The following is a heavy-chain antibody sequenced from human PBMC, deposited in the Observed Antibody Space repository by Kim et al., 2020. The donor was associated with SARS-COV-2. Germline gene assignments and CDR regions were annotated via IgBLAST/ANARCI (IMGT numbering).Heavy chain of an antibody. CDR3: AHFSPLGIPGSKVIDY. Sequence: SGPTLVNPTQTLTLTCSFSGFSLTTSGVGVAWIRQPPGKALEWLALIYWDDAKRYSPSLKSRVTITKGTSKNQVVLTMTNVDPMDTATYYCAHFSPLGIPGSKVIDYWGQGTLVTVSS. CDR1: GFSLTTSGVG. CDR2: IYWDDAK. J-gene: IGHJ4*02. D-gene: IGHD1-20*01. V-gene: IGHV2-5*02.